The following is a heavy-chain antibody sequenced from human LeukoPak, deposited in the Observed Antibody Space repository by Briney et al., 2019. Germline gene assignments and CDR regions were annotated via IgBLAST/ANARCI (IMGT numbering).Heavy chain of an antibody. D-gene: IGHD3-22*01. J-gene: IGHJ4*02. CDR2: ISSSSSTV. CDR1: GFTFSSYR. CDR3: ASGVGYDSSGYYDY. V-gene: IGHV3-48*01. Sequence: GGSLRLSCAGYGFTFSSYRMKWVHQAPGKGLEWLSYISSSSSTVYYADSVKGRFTISRDNAKNSLYLQMNSLRAEDTAVYYCASGVGYDSSGYYDYWGQGTLVTVSS.